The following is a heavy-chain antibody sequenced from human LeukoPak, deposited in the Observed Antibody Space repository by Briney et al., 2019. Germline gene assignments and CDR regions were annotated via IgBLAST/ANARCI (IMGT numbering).Heavy chain of an antibody. CDR3: AREGIVVVVAATHNWFDP. J-gene: IGHJ5*02. D-gene: IGHD2-15*01. CDR2: INHSGST. V-gene: IGHV4-34*01. Sequence: SETLSLTCAVYGGSFSGYYWSWIRQPPGKGLEWIGEINHSGSTNYNPSLKSRVTISVDTSQNQFSLKLSSVTAADTAVYYCAREGIVVVVAATHNWFDPWGQGTLVTVSS. CDR1: GGSFSGYY.